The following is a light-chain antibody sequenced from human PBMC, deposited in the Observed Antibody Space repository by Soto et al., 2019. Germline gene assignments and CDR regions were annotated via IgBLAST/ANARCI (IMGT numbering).Light chain of an antibody. J-gene: IGLJ2*01. CDR1: SSDVGGYVY. CDR2: EVN. CDR3: SSYSGINTDVI. V-gene: IGLV2-8*01. Sequence: QSALTQPPSASGSPGQSVTISCTGTSSDVGGYVYVSWYQQYPGKAPKLMIFEVNKRASGVPDRFSGSKSGNTASLTVSGRQAADEDDDYCSSYSGINTDVIFGGGTKLTVL.